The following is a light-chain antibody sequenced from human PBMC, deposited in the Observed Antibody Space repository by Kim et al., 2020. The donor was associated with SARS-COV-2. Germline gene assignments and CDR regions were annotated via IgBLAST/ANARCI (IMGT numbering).Light chain of an antibody. CDR1: NLWDTY. CDR3: QAWDSGTAV. CDR2: QDT. V-gene: IGLV3-1*01. J-gene: IGLJ2*01. Sequence: SESPGQTASITCYGDNLWDTYVCWYQQKPGQPPVLVIYQDTKRPSGIPERFSGSNSGNTATLTISGIQTMDEADYYCQAWDSGTAVFGGGTQLTVL.